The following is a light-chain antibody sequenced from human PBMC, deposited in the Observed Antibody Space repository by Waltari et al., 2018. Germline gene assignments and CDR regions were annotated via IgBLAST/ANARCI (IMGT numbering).Light chain of an antibody. Sequence: EIVMTQSPAALSVSPGERATLSCRASQSISNNLACHQHKPGQPPRLLISGASTRATGVPARFSGSGSGTEFTLTISSLQSEDSAIYFCQQYNTWPPSTFGQGTKLEIK. CDR3: QQYNTWPPST. V-gene: IGKV3-15*01. CDR1: QSISNN. J-gene: IGKJ2*02. CDR2: GAS.